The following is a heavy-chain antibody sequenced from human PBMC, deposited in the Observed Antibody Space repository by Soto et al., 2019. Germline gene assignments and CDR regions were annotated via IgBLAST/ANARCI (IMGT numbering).Heavy chain of an antibody. CDR1: GFTFSSYA. CDR3: ASSVGYYYYGMDV. J-gene: IGHJ6*02. Sequence: GGSLRLSCAASGFTFSSYAMHWVRQAPGKGLEWVAVISYDGSNKYYADSVKGRFTISRDNSKNTLYLQMNSPGAEDTAVYYCASSVGYYYYGMDVWGQGTTVTVSS. D-gene: IGHD1-26*01. V-gene: IGHV3-30-3*01. CDR2: ISYDGSNK.